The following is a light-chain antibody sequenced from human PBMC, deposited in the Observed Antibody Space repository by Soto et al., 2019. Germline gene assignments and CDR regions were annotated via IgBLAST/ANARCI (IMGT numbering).Light chain of an antibody. Sequence: DIQMTQSPSTLSAPVGDRVTITCRASRNIGSWLAWYQQKAGKAPNLLIYRASILETGVPSRFTGSASGTEFTLTISSLQPDDFATYYCQQHSNYPITFGGGTKVDIK. V-gene: IGKV1-5*03. CDR1: RNIGSW. J-gene: IGKJ4*01. CDR3: QQHSNYPIT. CDR2: RAS.